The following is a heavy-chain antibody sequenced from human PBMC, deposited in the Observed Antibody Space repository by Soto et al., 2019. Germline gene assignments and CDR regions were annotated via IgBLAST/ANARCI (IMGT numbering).Heavy chain of an antibody. V-gene: IGHV1-3*01. Sequence: ASVKVSCKASGYTFTSYAMHWVRQAPGQRLEWMGWINAGNGNTKYSQKFQGRVTITRDTSASTAYMELSSLRSEDTAVYYCAGEGRFLEWLLSYYYYGMDVWGQGTTVTVSS. CDR2: INAGNGNT. J-gene: IGHJ6*02. CDR3: AGEGRFLEWLLSYYYYGMDV. D-gene: IGHD3-3*01. CDR1: GYTFTSYA.